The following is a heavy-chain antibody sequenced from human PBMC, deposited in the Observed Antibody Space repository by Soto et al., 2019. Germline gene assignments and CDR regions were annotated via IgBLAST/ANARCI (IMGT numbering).Heavy chain of an antibody. CDR1: GFTFSSYA. CDR3: GKGRSYYYYYGVDV. J-gene: IGHJ6*02. D-gene: IGHD1-26*01. V-gene: IGHV3-23*01. CDR2: IIDSGGST. Sequence: GGSLRLSCAASGFTFSSYAMSWVRQAPGKGLEWVSDIIDSGGSTYYAGAVKGRFTISRDNSKSTLYLQMNSLRAEDTAVYYCGKGRSYYYYYGVDVWGQGTTVTVSS.